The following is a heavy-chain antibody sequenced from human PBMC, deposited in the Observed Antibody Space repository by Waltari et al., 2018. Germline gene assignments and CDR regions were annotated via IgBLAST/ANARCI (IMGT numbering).Heavy chain of an antibody. D-gene: IGHD5-12*01. V-gene: IGHV4-39*01. CDR3: VRHWKRNGYRFDP. CDR1: GGSISRSSSY. J-gene: IGHJ5*02. CDR2: IYYSGTT. Sequence: QLQLQESGPTLVKPSETLSLTCTVPGGSISRSSSYWGWMRQSPGKGLEWIGNIYYSGTTYYNPTLESRVTISGDTSKNQFSLKLSSVTAADTAVYYCVRHWKRNGYRFDPWGQGTLVTVSS.